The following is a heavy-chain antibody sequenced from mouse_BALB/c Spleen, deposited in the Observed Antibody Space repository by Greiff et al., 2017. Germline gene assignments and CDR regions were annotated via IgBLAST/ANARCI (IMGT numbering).Heavy chain of an antibody. CDR2: INSNGGST. V-gene: IGHV5-6-3*01. Sequence: EVQVVESGGGLVQPGGSLKLSCAASGFTFSSYGMSWVRQTPDKRLELVATINSNGGSTYYPDSVKGRFTISRDNAKNTLYLQMSSLKSEDTAMYYCARSSLDYWGQGTSVTVSS. CDR1: GFTFSSYG. J-gene: IGHJ4*01. CDR3: ARSSLDY.